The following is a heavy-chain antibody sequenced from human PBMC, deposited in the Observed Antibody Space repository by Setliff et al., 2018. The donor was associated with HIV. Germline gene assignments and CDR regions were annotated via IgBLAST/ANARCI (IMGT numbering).Heavy chain of an antibody. CDR2: TKPDEGEK. D-gene: IGHD3-10*01. CDR1: GFTFSSNW. V-gene: IGHV3-7*01. J-gene: IGHJ4*02. CDR3: ARHGEDY. Sequence: GGSLRLSCTASGFTFSSNWMGWVRQSPGKGLEWVANTKPDEGEKFYLDSVRGRFTISRDNAKNSLYLQMNSLRAEDTAVYYCARHGEDYWGQGTLVTVSS.